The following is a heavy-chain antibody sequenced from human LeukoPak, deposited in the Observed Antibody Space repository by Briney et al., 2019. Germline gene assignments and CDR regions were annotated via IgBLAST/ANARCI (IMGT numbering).Heavy chain of an antibody. J-gene: IGHJ4*02. CDR1: GGSISSGSYY. D-gene: IGHD3-9*01. CDR2: IYTSGST. Sequence: SQTLSLTCTVSGGSISSGSYYWSWIRQPAGKGLEWIERIYTSGSTNYNPSLKSRVTISVDTSKNQFSLKLSSVTAADTAVYYCAREVPQLGILTGRDWGQGTLVTVSS. CDR3: AREVPQLGILTGRD. V-gene: IGHV4-61*02.